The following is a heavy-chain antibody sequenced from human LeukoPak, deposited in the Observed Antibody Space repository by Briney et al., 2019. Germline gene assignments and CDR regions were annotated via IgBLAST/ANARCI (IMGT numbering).Heavy chain of an antibody. D-gene: IGHD5-18*01. CDR1: GGSISSSSYY. J-gene: IGHJ3*02. Sequence: SETLSLTCTVSGGSISSSSYYWSWLRQPPGKGLEWFGSIYYSGSTYYNPSLKSLVTISVDTSKNQFSLKLSSVTAADTAVYYCERYTAMVNDAFDIWGQGTMVTVSS. V-gene: IGHV4-39*01. CDR2: IYYSGST. CDR3: ERYTAMVNDAFDI.